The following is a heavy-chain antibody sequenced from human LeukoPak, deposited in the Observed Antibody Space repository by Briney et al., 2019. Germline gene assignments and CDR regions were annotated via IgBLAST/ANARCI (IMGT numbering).Heavy chain of an antibody. V-gene: IGHV1-2*02. J-gene: IGHJ4*02. CDR2: INPNSGGT. CDR3: ARSTQLWAPGDY. CDR1: GYTFTSYG. D-gene: IGHD5-18*01. Sequence: ASVKLSCKASGYTFTSYGISWVRQAPGQGLEWMGWINPNSGGTNYAQKFQGRVTMTRDTSISTAYMELSRLRSDDTAVYYCARSTQLWAPGDYWGQGTLVTVSS.